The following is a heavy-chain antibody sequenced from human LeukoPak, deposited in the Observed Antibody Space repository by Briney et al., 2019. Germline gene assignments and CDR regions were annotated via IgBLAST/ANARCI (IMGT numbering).Heavy chain of an antibody. J-gene: IGHJ4*02. V-gene: IGHV3-15*01. CDR3: TTGYCSRTSCYYFDY. Sequence: PGRSLRLSCAASGFTFSNAWMSWVRQAPGKGLEGVGRIKSKTDGGTTDYAAPVKGRFTISRDDSKNTLYLQMNSLKTEDTAVYYCTTGYCSRTSCYYFDYWGQGTLVTVSS. CDR2: IKSKTDGGTT. D-gene: IGHD2-2*01. CDR1: GFTFSNAW.